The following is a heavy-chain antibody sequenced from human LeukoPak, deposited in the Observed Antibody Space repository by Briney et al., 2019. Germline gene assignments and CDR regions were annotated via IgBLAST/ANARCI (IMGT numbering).Heavy chain of an antibody. J-gene: IGHJ4*02. V-gene: IGHV3-23*01. CDR3: AKDLVRGYSYGGGLFDY. D-gene: IGHD5-18*01. CDR2: ISGSGGST. Sequence: QPGGSLRISCAASGFTFSSYGMSWVRQAPGKGLEWVSAISGSGGSTYYADSVKGRFTISRDNSKNTLYLQMNSLRAEDTAVYYCAKDLVRGYSYGGGLFDYWGQGTLVTVSS. CDR1: GFTFSSYG.